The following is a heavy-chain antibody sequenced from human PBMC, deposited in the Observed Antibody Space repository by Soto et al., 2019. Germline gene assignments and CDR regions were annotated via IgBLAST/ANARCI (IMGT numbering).Heavy chain of an antibody. J-gene: IGHJ4*02. Sequence: SETLSLTCAVSGGSISGGGFSWSWIRQPPGKGLEWIGYILHTGGTQYNPSLKSRVSMSVDKSKNQFSLHLTSVTAADTAVYYCARGFGGSGSYYTLFDYWGQGTLVTVSS. CDR3: ARGFGGSGSYYTLFDY. CDR2: ILHTGGT. V-gene: IGHV4-30-2*01. D-gene: IGHD3-10*01. CDR1: GGSISGGGFS.